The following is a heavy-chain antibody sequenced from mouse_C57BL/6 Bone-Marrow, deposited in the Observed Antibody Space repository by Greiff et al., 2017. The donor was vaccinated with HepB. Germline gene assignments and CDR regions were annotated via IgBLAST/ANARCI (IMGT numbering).Heavy chain of an antibody. CDR3: TRSIYYDYDWYFDV. CDR1: GYTFTSYW. Sequence: EVQLQQSGTVLARPGASVKMSCKTSGYTFTSYWMHWVKQRPGQGLEWIGAIYPGNSDTSYNQKFKGKAKLTAVTSASTAYMKLSSLTNEDSAVYYCTRSIYYDYDWYFDVWGTGTPVTVSS. CDR2: IYPGNSDT. J-gene: IGHJ1*03. D-gene: IGHD2-4*01. V-gene: IGHV1-5*01.